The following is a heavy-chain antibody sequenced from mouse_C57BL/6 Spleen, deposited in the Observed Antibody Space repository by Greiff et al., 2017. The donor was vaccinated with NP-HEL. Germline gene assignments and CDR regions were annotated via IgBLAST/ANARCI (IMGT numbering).Heavy chain of an antibody. CDR2: ISDGGSYT. V-gene: IGHV5-4*01. Sequence: EVHLVESGGGLVKPGGSLKLSCAASGFTFSSYAMSWVRQTPEKRLEWVATISDGGSYTYYPDNVKGRFTISRDNAKNNLYLQMSHLKSEDTAMYYCANGGDYFDYWGQGTTLTVSS. CDR1: GFTFSSYA. CDR3: ANGGDYFDY. J-gene: IGHJ2*01.